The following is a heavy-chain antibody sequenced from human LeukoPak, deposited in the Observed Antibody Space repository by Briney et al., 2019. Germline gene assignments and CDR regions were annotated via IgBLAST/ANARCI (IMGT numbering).Heavy chain of an antibody. CDR2: FDPEDGET. D-gene: IGHD1-14*01. J-gene: IGHJ4*02. Sequence: ASVKVSCKVSVYTLIELSMHWLRQAPGKGLEWMAGFDPEDGETNYAQKFQGRVTMTEDTSTDAAYMELSSLRSEDTAIYYCATITTTTDYWGQGTLVTVSS. V-gene: IGHV1-24*01. CDR1: VYTLIELS. CDR3: ATITTTTDY.